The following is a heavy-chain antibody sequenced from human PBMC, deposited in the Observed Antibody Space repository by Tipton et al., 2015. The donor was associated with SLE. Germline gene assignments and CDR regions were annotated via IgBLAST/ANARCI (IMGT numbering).Heavy chain of an antibody. J-gene: IGHJ3*02. CDR3: ASGKTGAFDI. D-gene: IGHD1-14*01. CDR2: IYYSGST. V-gene: IGHV4-31*03. CDR1: GSSISSGGYY. Sequence: TLSLTCTVSGSSISSGGYYWSWIRQHPGKGLEWIGYIYYSGSTYYNPSLKSRVTISVDTSKNQFSLKLSSVTAADTAVYYCASGKTGAFDIWGQGTMVTVSS.